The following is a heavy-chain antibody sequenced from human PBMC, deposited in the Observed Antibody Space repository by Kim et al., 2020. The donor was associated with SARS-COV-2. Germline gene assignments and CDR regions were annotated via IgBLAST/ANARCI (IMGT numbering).Heavy chain of an antibody. D-gene: IGHD1-26*01. J-gene: IGHJ6*02. V-gene: IGHV3-43*02. Sequence: GGSLRLSCAASGFTFDDYAMHWVRQAPGKGLEWVSLISGDGGSTYYADSVKGRFTISRDNSKNSLYLQMNSLRTEDTALYYCAKDPQPSEEWELLHSGGMDVWGQGTTVTVSS. CDR2: ISGDGGST. CDR3: AKDPQPSEEWELLHSGGMDV. CDR1: GFTFDDYA.